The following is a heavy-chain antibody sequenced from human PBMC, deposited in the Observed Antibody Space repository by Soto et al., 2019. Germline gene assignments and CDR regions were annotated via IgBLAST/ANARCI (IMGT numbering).Heavy chain of an antibody. Sequence: QVQLVESGGGVVQPGRSLRLTCAASGFTFSSYAMQWVRQAPGKGLEWVAVISYDVRSKYYADSIKGRFTISSDNSKNTLYLQLTYLRPEDSAVDYCAKALSSRVVISTWFDYWGQGTLVTVSA. CDR1: GFTFSSYA. V-gene: IGHV3-30*18. J-gene: IGHJ4*02. CDR2: ISYDVRSK. CDR3: AKALSSRVVISTWFDY. D-gene: IGHD3-22*01.